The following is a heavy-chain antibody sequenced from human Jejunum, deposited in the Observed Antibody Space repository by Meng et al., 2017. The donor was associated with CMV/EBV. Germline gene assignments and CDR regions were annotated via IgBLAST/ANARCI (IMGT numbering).Heavy chain of an antibody. V-gene: IGHV3-48*01. CDR3: ARYYDFWGGSANVYYFDY. D-gene: IGHD3-3*01. CDR1: FRSYD. CDR2: ISSKSDSI. Sequence: FRSYDMNWVRQDAGKGLEWVSYISSKSDSIFQADSVKGRFTISRDNSGNALFLQMNSLRAEDTAVYYCARYYDFWGGSANVYYFDYWGQGTLVTVSS. J-gene: IGHJ4*02.